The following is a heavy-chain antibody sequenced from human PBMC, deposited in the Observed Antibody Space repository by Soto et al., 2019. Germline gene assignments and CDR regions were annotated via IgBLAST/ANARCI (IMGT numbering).Heavy chain of an antibody. D-gene: IGHD2-8*02. Sequence: QVQLQESGPGLVKPSQTLSLTCTVSGGSISSGDYYWSWIRQPPGKGLEWIGYIYYTGKTYYNPSLKSRLTISLDTSEHQFSLQLSSVTAADTAVYYCASASRDGQHLVYWGQGTLVTVSS. CDR2: IYYTGKT. V-gene: IGHV4-30-4*01. J-gene: IGHJ4*02. CDR1: GGSISSGDYY. CDR3: ASASRDGQHLVY.